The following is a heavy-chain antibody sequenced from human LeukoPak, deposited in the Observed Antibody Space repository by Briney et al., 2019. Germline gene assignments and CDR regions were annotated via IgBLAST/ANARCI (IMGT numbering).Heavy chain of an antibody. CDR1: GGSISRGSYY. V-gene: IGHV4-61*02. D-gene: IGHD3-22*01. J-gene: IGHJ4*02. CDR3: ARSGHYYDSSGYYSYYFDY. Sequence: SQTLSLTCTVSGGSISRGSYYWSWIRQPAGKGLEWIGRIYTSGSTNYNPSLKSRVTISVDTSKNQISLKLSSVTAADTAVYYCARSGHYYDSSGYYSYYFDYWGQGTLVTVSS. CDR2: IYTSGST.